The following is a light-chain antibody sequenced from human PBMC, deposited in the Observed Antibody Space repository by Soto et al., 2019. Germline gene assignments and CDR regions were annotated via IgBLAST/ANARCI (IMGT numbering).Light chain of an antibody. Sequence: QSVLTQPASVSGSPGQSITISCTGTSYDVGAYNYVSWYQQHPGKAPKLMISEVSNRPSGISNRFSGSKSGNTASLTISWLQAEDEDDYYCNSYTLASTWVFGGGTKLTVL. CDR1: SYDVGAYNY. CDR2: EVS. CDR3: NSYTLASTWV. V-gene: IGLV2-14*01. J-gene: IGLJ3*02.